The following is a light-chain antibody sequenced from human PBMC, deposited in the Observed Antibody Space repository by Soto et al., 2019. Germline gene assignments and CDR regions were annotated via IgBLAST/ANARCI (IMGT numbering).Light chain of an antibody. V-gene: IGKV3-15*01. CDR2: GAS. CDR1: QSVSNN. CDR3: QQYDNWPYT. J-gene: IGKJ2*01. Sequence: EIVMTHSPATLSVSPGERATLSCRASQSVSNNLAWYQQKPGQAPRLLIYGASTRATAIPARFSGSGSGTEFTLTISSRQSEDFAFYFCQQYDNWPYTFGQGTKLEIK.